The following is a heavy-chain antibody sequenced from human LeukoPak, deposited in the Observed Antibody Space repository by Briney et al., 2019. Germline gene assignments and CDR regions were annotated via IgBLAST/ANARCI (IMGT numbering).Heavy chain of an antibody. Sequence: SETLSLTCTVSGGSVSSYYWNWIRQPPGKRLEWIGNIYNSGSTDYNPPLKSRVTMSVDTSKNQISLMLNSVTAADTAVYYCARDKGPYWYFDLWGRGTLVTVSS. V-gene: IGHV4-59*02. CDR2: IYNSGST. CDR3: ARDKGPYWYFDL. CDR1: GGSVSSYY. J-gene: IGHJ2*01.